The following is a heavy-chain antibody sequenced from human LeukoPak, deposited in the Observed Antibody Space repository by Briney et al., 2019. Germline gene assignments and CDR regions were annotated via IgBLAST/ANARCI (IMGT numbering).Heavy chain of an antibody. V-gene: IGHV3-74*01. CDR3: ARDTDGSLDY. D-gene: IGHD1-26*01. CDR2: INSDGSSI. J-gene: IGHJ4*02. CDR1: GFTFSLYW. Sequence: GGSLRLSCAASGFTFSLYWMHWVRQAPGKGLVWVSRINSDGSSIRYADSVKGRFTISRDSAKKTVYLQMNSLRVEDTAVYYCARDTDGSLDYWGQGILVTVAS.